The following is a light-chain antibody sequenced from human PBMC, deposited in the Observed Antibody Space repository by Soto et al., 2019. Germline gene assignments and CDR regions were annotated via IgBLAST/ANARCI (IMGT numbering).Light chain of an antibody. CDR3: QQYGSWPRT. V-gene: IGKV3-20*01. Sequence: EIVLTQSPGTLSLSPGERATLSCRASQSVSSSYLAWYQQKPGQAPRLVIYGASSRATGIPDRFSGSGSGTDFTLTISRLEPEDFAVYYCQQYGSWPRTFGQGTKVEIK. CDR1: QSVSSSY. J-gene: IGKJ1*01. CDR2: GAS.